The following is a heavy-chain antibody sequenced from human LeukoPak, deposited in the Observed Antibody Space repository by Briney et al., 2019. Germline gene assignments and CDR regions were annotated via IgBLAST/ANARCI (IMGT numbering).Heavy chain of an antibody. D-gene: IGHD1-26*01. CDR1: GYTFTGYY. CDR3: ARDIPPDSGSSLFDY. CDR2: INPNSGGT. Sequence: ASVKVSCKASGYTFTGYYMHWVRQAPGQGLEWMGWINPNSGGTNYAQKFQGRVTMTRDTSISTAYMEPSRLRSDDTAVYYCARDIPPDSGSSLFDYWGQGTLVTVSS. J-gene: IGHJ4*02. V-gene: IGHV1-2*02.